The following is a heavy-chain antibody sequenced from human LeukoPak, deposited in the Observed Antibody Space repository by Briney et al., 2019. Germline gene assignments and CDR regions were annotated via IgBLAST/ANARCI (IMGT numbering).Heavy chain of an antibody. CDR3: AKGRDGSNWFDP. CDR1: GFTFNSYA. Sequence: GGSLRLSCAASGFTFNSYAMSWVRQAPGKGLEWVSAISGSGGSTYYADSVKGRFTISRDNSKNTLYLQMNSLRAEDTAVYYCAKGRDGSNWFDPWGQGTLVTVSS. CDR2: ISGSGGST. V-gene: IGHV3-23*01. D-gene: IGHD5-24*01. J-gene: IGHJ5*02.